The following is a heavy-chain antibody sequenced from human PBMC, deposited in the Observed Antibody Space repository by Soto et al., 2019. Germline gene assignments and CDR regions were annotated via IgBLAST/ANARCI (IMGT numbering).Heavy chain of an antibody. V-gene: IGHV1-46*01. D-gene: IGHD6-6*01. CDR3: ASIANSSSSLYYYYGMDV. Sequence: ASVKVSCKASGYTFTSYYMHWVRQAPGQGLEWMGIINPSGGSTSYAQKFQGRVTMTRDTSTSTVYMELSSLRSEDTAVYYCASIANSSSSLYYYYGMDVWGQGTTVTVSS. CDR1: GYTFTSYY. CDR2: INPSGGST. J-gene: IGHJ6*02.